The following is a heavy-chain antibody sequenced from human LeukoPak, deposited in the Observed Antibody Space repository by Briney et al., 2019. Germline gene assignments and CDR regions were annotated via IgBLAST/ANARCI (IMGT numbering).Heavy chain of an antibody. Sequence: ASVKVSCKASGYTFTSYYMHWVRQAPGQGLEWMEIINPSGGSTSYAQKFQGRVTMTRDTSTSTVYMELSSLRSEDTAVYYCAMTTVTSNWFDPWGQGTLVTVSS. CDR1: GYTFTSYY. J-gene: IGHJ5*02. V-gene: IGHV1-46*01. CDR2: INPSGGST. CDR3: AMTTVTSNWFDP. D-gene: IGHD4-17*01.